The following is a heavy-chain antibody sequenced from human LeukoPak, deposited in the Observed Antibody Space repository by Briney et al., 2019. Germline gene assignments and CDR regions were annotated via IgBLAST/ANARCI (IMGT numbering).Heavy chain of an antibody. Sequence: ASVKVSCKVSGYTLTESSMHWVRQAPGKGLEWMGGFDPEDGETIYAQKFQGRVTMTEDTSTDTAYMELSSLRSEDTAVYYCATSVPGKKNYYDSSGFATWGQGTLVTVSS. D-gene: IGHD3-22*01. J-gene: IGHJ5*02. CDR1: GYTLTESS. CDR2: FDPEDGET. CDR3: ATSVPGKKNYYDSSGFAT. V-gene: IGHV1-24*01.